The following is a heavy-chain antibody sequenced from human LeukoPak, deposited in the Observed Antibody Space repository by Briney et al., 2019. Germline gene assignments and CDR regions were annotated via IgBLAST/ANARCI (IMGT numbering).Heavy chain of an antibody. CDR2: IYNSGNT. V-gene: IGHV4-59*01. CDR1: GGSISSYY. J-gene: IGHJ4*02. CDR3: ARGSSLGY. Sequence: TSETLSLTCTVSGGSISSYYWNWIRQPTGKGLEWIGYIYNSGNTNYNPSLKSRVTISVDTSKKQFSLKLSSVTDADTAVYYCARGSSLGYWGQGTLVTVSS.